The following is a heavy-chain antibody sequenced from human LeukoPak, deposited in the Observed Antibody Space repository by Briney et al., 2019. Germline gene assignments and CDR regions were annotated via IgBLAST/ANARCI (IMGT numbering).Heavy chain of an antibody. D-gene: IGHD2-15*01. Sequence: GASVKVSCKASGYTFTSYGIIWVRQAPGQGLEWMGWISTNNGNTNYAQKLQGRVTITTDTSTSTAYLELRSLRSDDTAVYYCARDIYCSGGSCYYYYGMDVWGQGTTVTVSS. CDR1: GYTFTSYG. CDR3: ARDIYCSGGSCYYYYGMDV. CDR2: ISTNNGNT. V-gene: IGHV1-18*01. J-gene: IGHJ6*02.